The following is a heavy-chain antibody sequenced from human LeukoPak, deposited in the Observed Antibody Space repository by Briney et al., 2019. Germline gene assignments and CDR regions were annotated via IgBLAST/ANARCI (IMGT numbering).Heavy chain of an antibody. V-gene: IGHV3-30*18. D-gene: IGHD3-10*01. CDR1: GFTFSSYG. Sequence: GRSLRLSCAASGFTFSSYGMYWVRQAPGKGLEWVAVISYDGSNKYYADSVKGRFTISRDNSKNTLYLQMNSLRAEDTAVYYCAKGGSPFDYWGQGTLVTVSS. CDR3: AKGGSPFDY. J-gene: IGHJ4*02. CDR2: ISYDGSNK.